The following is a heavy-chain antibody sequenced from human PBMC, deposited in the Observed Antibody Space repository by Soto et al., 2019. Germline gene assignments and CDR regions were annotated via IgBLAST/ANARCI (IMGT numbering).Heavy chain of an antibody. CDR2: IIPIFGTA. Sequence: SVKVSCKASGGTFSSYTISWVRQAPGQGLEWMGGIIPIFGTANYAQKLQGRVTITADESTSTAYMELSSLRSEDTAVYYCGRGSNYHGSGRDRYYYVMDVWGQGTTVTVSS. CDR3: GRGSNYHGSGRDRYYYVMDV. CDR1: GGTFSSYT. J-gene: IGHJ6*02. D-gene: IGHD3-10*01. V-gene: IGHV1-69*13.